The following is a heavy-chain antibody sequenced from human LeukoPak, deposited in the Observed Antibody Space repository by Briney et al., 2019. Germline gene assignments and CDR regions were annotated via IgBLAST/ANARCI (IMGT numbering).Heavy chain of an antibody. CDR3: ARNRFLEWSTHPNYYYYMDV. D-gene: IGHD3-3*01. CDR1: GYTFTSYG. CDR2: ISAYNGNT. Sequence: ASVKVSCKASGYTFTSYGISWVRQAPGQGLEWMGWISAYNGNTNYAQKLQGRVTMTTDTSTSTAYMELRSLRSDDTAVYYCARNRFLEWSTHPNYYYYMDVWGKGTTVTVSS. J-gene: IGHJ6*03. V-gene: IGHV1-18*01.